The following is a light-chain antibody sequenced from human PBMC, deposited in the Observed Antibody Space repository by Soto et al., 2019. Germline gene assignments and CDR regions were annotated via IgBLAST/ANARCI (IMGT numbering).Light chain of an antibody. J-gene: IGLJ3*02. Sequence: QSVLTQPASVSGSPGQSITISCTGTSSDVGGYNYVSWYQQHPGKAPKLMIYEVSNRPSWVSNRFSGSKSGNTASLSISGLQAEDEADYYCSSYTSSSTLGFGGGTQLTVL. V-gene: IGLV2-14*01. CDR3: SSYTSSSTLG. CDR1: SSDVGGYNY. CDR2: EVS.